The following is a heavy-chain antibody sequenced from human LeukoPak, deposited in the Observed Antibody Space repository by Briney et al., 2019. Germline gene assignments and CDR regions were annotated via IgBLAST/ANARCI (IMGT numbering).Heavy chain of an antibody. V-gene: IGHV4-30-2*01. J-gene: IGHJ3*02. CDR3: ATLWGYSGYAGGAFDI. Sequence: SQTLSLTCAVSGGSISSGGYSWGWLRQPPGKGLEWIGYYYDSGSTYYNPSLKSRVTITVDRSKNQFSLKLSSVTAADTAVYYCATLWGYSGYAGGAFDIWGQGTMVTVSS. CDR2: YYDSGST. D-gene: IGHD5-12*01. CDR1: GGSISSGGYS.